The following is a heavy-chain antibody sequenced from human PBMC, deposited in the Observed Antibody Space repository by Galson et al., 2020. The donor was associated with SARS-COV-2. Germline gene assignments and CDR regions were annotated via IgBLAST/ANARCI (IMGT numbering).Heavy chain of an antibody. D-gene: IGHD3-22*01. J-gene: IGHJ2*01. V-gene: IGHV4-38-2*02. CDR1: GYSVSTTNY. Sequence: SETLSLTCTVSGYSVSTTNYWGWVRQPPGRGLAWMGSVYPSGTTYYNPSLKSPVTISVDTSKNQFSLRLDSATAADTALYYCARQGVNMIVLVTVPGWYFDLWGRGTLVTVSS. CDR3: ARQGVNMIVLVTVPGWYFDL. CDR2: VYPSGTT.